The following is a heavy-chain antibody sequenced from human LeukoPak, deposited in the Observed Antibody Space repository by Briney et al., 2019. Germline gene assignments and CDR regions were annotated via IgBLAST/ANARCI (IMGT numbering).Heavy chain of an antibody. Sequence: SETLSLTCTISGGSISSGANFWTWIRQPPGRGLEWIGYIQYSGSTYYNPSLKSRVTISVDTSKNQFSLKLSSVTAADTAVYYCARRPAGYNWFDPWGQGTLVTVSS. CDR1: GGSISSGANF. D-gene: IGHD2-2*01. J-gene: IGHJ5*02. V-gene: IGHV4-61*08. CDR2: IQYSGST. CDR3: ARRPAGYNWFDP.